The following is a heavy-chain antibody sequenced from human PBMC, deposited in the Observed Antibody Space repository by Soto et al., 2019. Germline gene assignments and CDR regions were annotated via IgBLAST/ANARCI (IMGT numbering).Heavy chain of an antibody. CDR3: AQHLADYDSGSFRWLDP. J-gene: IGHJ5*02. CDR2: ISGSGAYT. V-gene: IGHV3-23*01. D-gene: IGHD3-16*01. CDR1: GFSFSSYA. Sequence: GGSLRLSCAASGFSFSSYAMSWVCQAPGKGLEWVSSISGSGAYTYYPDSVKGRFSISRDNSKKTLFLQMNSLRAEDSAVYYCAQHLADYDSGSFRWLDPWGQGTLVTV.